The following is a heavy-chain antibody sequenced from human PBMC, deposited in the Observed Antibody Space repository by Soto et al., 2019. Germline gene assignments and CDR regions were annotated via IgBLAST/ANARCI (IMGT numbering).Heavy chain of an antibody. CDR3: ARDPNSGYDRGRNY. CDR1: GFTFSSYW. Sequence: EELLVESGGVLVQPGGSLRLSCAASGFTFSSYWMSWVRQTPGKGLEWVANMNRDGTEKYYVDSVAGRFTISRDNARNALYLQMNNLRVDDTAVYYCARDPNSGYDRGRNYWGQGTLVSVSS. CDR2: MNRDGTEK. D-gene: IGHD5-12*01. V-gene: IGHV3-7*05. J-gene: IGHJ4*02.